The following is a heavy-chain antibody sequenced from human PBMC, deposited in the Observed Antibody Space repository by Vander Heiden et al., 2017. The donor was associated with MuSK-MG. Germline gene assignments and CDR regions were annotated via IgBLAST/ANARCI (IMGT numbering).Heavy chain of an antibody. CDR2: INHSGST. CDR1: GGSFSGYY. D-gene: IGHD6-19*01. CDR3: ASEGWEAVAGTYQYY. V-gene: IGHV4-34*01. Sequence: QVQLQQWGAGLLKPSETLSLTCAVYGGSFSGYYWSWIRQPPGKGLEWIGEINHSGSTNYNPSLKSRVTISVDTSKNQFSLKLSSVTAADTAVYYCASEGWEAVAGTYQYYWGQGTLVTVSS. J-gene: IGHJ4*02.